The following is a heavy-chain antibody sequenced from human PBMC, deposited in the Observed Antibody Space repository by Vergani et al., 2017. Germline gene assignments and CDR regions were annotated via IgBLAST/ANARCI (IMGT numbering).Heavy chain of an antibody. CDR2: ISYDGSNK. J-gene: IGHJ3*02. CDR1: GFTFSSYG. V-gene: IGHV3-30*18. CDR3: AKDLKDYGDPLWDHDAFDI. Sequence: QVQLVESGGGVVQPGRSLRLSCAASGFTFSSYGMHWVRQAPGKGLEWVAVISYDGSNKYYADSVKGRFTISRDNSKNTLYQQMNSLRAEDTAVYYCAKDLKDYGDPLWDHDAFDIWGQGTMVTVSS. D-gene: IGHD4-17*01.